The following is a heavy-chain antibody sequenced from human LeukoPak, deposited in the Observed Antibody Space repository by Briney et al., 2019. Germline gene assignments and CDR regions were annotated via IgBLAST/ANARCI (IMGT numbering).Heavy chain of an antibody. V-gene: IGHV3-21*01. CDR2: ISSSSSYI. J-gene: IGHJ6*03. Sequence: GGSLRLSCAASGFTFSSYSMNWVRQAPGKGLEWVSSISSSSSYIYYADSVKGRFTISRDNAKNSLYLQMNSLRAEDTAVYYCARVRGVGEYQLPQHYYYVDVWGKGTTVTVSS. D-gene: IGHD2-2*01. CDR3: ARVRGVGEYQLPQHYYYVDV. CDR1: GFTFSSYS.